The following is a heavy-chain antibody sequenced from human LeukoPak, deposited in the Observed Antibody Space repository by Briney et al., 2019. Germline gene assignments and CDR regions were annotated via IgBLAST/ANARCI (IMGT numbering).Heavy chain of an antibody. Sequence: GGSLRLSCAISGFTFSDYSLNWVRQAPGQGLEWISYSASWSPPISYADSVKGRFTISRDTVRNSLYLQMTSLRDEDTAVYYCVRDHVYAFDIWGQGTMVTVSS. CDR2: SASWSPPI. V-gene: IGHV3-48*02. CDR3: VRDHVYAFDI. J-gene: IGHJ3*02. CDR1: GFTFSDYS.